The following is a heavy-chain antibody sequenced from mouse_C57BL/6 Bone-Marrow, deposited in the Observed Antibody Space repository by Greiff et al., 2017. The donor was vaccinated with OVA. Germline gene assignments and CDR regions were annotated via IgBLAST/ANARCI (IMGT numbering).Heavy chain of an antibody. CDR1: GFSLTSYG. CDR3: VLQDYAFAY. CDR2: IWGVGST. V-gene: IGHV2-6*01. J-gene: IGHJ3*01. D-gene: IGHD2-4*01. Sequence: QVQLQQSGPGLVAPSQSLSITCTVSGFSLTSYGVDWVRQSPGKGLEWLGVIWGVGSTNYNSALKSRLSISKDNSKSQVFLKMNSLQTDDTAMYYCVLQDYAFAYWGQGTLVTVSA.